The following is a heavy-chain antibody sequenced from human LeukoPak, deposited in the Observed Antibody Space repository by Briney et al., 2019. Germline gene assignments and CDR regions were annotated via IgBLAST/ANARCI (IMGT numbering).Heavy chain of an antibody. J-gene: IGHJ4*02. CDR3: ARVKSRTDYVFDY. CDR1: GFTFSSYS. Sequence: PGGSLRLSCAASGFTFSSYSMNWVRQAPGKGLEWVSSISSSSSYIYYADSMKGRFTISRDNAKNLLYLQMNTLRAEDTAIYYCARVKSRTDYVFDYWGQGTLVTVSS. D-gene: IGHD4/OR15-4a*01. CDR2: ISSSSSYI. V-gene: IGHV3-21*01.